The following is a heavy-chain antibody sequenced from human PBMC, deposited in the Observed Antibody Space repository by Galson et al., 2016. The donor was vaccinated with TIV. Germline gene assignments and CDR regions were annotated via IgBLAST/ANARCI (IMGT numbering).Heavy chain of an antibody. CDR1: GFSLGTSGMR. CDR3: ARMSALGGVIDY. Sequence: PALVKPTQTLTPACSFSGFSLGTSGMRVSWIRQPPGKALEWLARIDWDDDKFYSTSLKTRLTISKDPSKDQVVLTMTNMDPIDTATYYCARMSALGGVIDYWGQGTLVTVSS. CDR2: IDWDDDK. J-gene: IGHJ4*02. D-gene: IGHD3-16*01. V-gene: IGHV2-70*04.